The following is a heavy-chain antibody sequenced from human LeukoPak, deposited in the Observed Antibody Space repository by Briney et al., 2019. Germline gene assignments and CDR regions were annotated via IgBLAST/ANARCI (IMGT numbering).Heavy chain of an antibody. J-gene: IGHJ6*02. CDR3: ARGNYYGMDV. V-gene: IGHV3-74*03. CDR1: ESTFSKFW. D-gene: IGHD2/OR15-2a*01. CDR2: INRDGSTT. Sequence: PSGGSLRLSCAASESTFSKFWMHWVRQAPGKGLVWVSGINRDGSTTTYADSVKGRFTVSRDNAKNTLYLQMNSLRAEDTAVYYCARGNYYGMDVWGQGTTVTVSS.